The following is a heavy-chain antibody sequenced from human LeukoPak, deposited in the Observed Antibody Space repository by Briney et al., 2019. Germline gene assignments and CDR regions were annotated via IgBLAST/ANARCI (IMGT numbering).Heavy chain of an antibody. Sequence: PGGSLRLSCAASGFTFSTYSGNWIRQAPGKGLEWVSSISSSSSYIYYADSVKGRFTISRDNSKNTLYLQMNSLRAEDTAVYYCARDSTSSGPYYFDYWGQGTLVTVSS. CDR2: ISSSSSYI. D-gene: IGHD6-19*01. V-gene: IGHV3-21*01. CDR1: GFTFSTYS. J-gene: IGHJ4*02. CDR3: ARDSTSSGPYYFDY.